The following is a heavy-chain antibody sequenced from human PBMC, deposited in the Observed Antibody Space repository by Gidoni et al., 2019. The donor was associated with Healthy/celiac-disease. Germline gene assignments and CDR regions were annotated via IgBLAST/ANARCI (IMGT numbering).Heavy chain of an antibody. V-gene: IGHV3-9*01. Sequence: EVQLVESGGGLVQPGRSLRLSCAASGFTFDDYAMHWVRQAPGKGLEWVSGISWNSGSIGYADSVKGRFTISRDNAKNSLYLQMNSLRAEDTALYYCAKAAPYYYDSSGYYGYFDYWGQGTLVTVSS. CDR3: AKAAPYYYDSSGYYGYFDY. J-gene: IGHJ4*02. D-gene: IGHD3-22*01. CDR2: ISWNSGSI. CDR1: GFTFDDYA.